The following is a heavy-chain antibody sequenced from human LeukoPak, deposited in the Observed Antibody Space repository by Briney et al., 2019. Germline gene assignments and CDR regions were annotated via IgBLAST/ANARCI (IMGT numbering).Heavy chain of an antibody. Sequence: PSGTLSLTCAVSGGSVTSTNWWTWVRQPPGKGLEWIGEVHLDGRTNYNPSLTGRLTPSVDLYENHISLKLTSVTAADTAVYYCAGEGGFYRPLDYLGQGTLVTVSS. CDR1: GGSVTSTNW. J-gene: IGHJ4*02. V-gene: IGHV4-4*02. CDR3: AGEGGFYRPLDY. CDR2: VHLDGRT. D-gene: IGHD3-3*01.